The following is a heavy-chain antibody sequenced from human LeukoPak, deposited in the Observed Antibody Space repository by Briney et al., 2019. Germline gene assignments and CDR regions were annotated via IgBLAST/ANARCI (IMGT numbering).Heavy chain of an antibody. CDR3: ATNRGKWELPYYFDY. Sequence: GGSLRLSCAASGFTFSSYWMSWVRQAPGKGLEWVANIKQDGSEKYYVDSVKGRFTISRDNAKNSLYLQMNSLRAEDTAVYYCATNRGKWELPYYFDYWGQGTLVTVSS. CDR2: IKQDGSEK. J-gene: IGHJ4*02. V-gene: IGHV3-7*01. CDR1: GFTFSSYW. D-gene: IGHD1-26*01.